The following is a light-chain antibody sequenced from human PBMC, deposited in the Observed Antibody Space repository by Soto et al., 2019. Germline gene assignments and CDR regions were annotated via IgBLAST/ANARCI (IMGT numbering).Light chain of an antibody. J-gene: IGKJ5*01. CDR3: QQYNSYST. CDR1: QSISSW. Sequence: IQVTKSVSTLSASVGDRVTITCRASQSISSWLAWYQQKPGKAPKLLIYDASSLESGVPSRFSGSGSGTEFTLTISSLQPDDFATYYCQQYNSYSTFGQGTRLEV. CDR2: DAS. V-gene: IGKV1-5*01.